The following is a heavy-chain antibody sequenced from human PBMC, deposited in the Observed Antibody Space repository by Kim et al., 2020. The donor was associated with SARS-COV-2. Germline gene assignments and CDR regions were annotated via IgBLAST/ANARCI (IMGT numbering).Heavy chain of an antibody. J-gene: IGHJ2*01. D-gene: IGHD6-13*01. CDR3: ARRGYSTWYFDL. V-gene: IGHV4-39*01. Sequence: SYNPSRSRRVTHSVDTSRNQASLKLSSVTAADTAVYYCARRGYSTWYFDLWGRGTLVTVSS.